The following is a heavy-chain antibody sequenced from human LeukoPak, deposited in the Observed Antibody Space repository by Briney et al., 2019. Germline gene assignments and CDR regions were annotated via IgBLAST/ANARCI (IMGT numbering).Heavy chain of an antibody. CDR1: GFTFSDYY. CDR3: ARVALPRYSSSWYKNYYYMDV. Sequence: GGSLRLSCAASGFTFSDYYMSWIRQAPGKGLEWVSYISSSGSTIYYADSVKGRLTISRDNAKNSLYLQMNSLRAEDTAVYYCARVALPRYSSSWYKNYYYMDVWSKGTTVTVSS. CDR2: ISSSGSTI. V-gene: IGHV3-11*01. D-gene: IGHD6-13*01. J-gene: IGHJ6*03.